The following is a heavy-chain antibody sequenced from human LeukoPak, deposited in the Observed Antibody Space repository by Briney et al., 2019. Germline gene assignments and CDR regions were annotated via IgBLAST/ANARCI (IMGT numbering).Heavy chain of an antibody. CDR1: GGSISSGGYY. Sequence: SQTLSLTCTVSGGSISSGGYYWSWIRQPAGKGLEWIGRIYTSGSTNYNPSLKSRVTMSVDTSKNQFSLKLSSVTAADTAVYYCARDSNRYYYYYMDVWGKGTTVTVSS. CDR2: IYTSGST. J-gene: IGHJ6*03. V-gene: IGHV4-61*02. CDR3: ARDSNRYYYYYMDV. D-gene: IGHD2-2*01.